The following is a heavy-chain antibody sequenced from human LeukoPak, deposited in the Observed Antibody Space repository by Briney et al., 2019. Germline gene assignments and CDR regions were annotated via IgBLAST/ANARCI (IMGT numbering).Heavy chain of an antibody. J-gene: IGHJ4*02. V-gene: IGHV3-43*02. Sequence: GGSLRLSCAASGFTFDDYAMHWVRHVPGKGLEWVSLISWDGGSTYYADSVKGRFTISRDNSKNSLYLQMNSLRTEDTALYYCAKGGYYDRPDFCYFDYWGQGTLVTVSS. CDR3: AKGGYYDRPDFCYFDY. D-gene: IGHD3-22*01. CDR1: GFTFDDYA. CDR2: ISWDGGST.